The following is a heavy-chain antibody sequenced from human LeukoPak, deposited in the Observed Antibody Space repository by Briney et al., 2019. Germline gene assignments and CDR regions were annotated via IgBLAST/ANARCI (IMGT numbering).Heavy chain of an antibody. D-gene: IGHD3-10*01. CDR2: IYSGGST. CDR3: ARGPVLLWFGES. Sequence: GGSLRLSCAASGFTVSSNYMSWVRQAPGKGLEWVSVIYSGGSTYYADSVKGRFTISRDNSKNTLYLQMNSLRAEDTAVYYCARGPVLLWFGESWGQGTLVTVSS. CDR1: GFTVSSNY. J-gene: IGHJ4*02. V-gene: IGHV3-53*01.